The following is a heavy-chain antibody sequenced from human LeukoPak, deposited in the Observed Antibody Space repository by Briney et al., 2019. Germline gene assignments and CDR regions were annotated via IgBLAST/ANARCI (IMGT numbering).Heavy chain of an antibody. D-gene: IGHD3-10*01. V-gene: IGHV3-33*01. CDR1: GFTFSSYG. CDR3: ASKSGDDAFDI. J-gene: IGHJ3*02. CDR2: IWYDGSNK. Sequence: GGSLRLSCAASGFTFSSYGMHWVRQAPGRGLEWVAVIWYDGSNKYYADSVKGRFTISRDNSKNTPYLQMNSLRAEDTAVYYCASKSGDDAFDIWGQGTMVTVSS.